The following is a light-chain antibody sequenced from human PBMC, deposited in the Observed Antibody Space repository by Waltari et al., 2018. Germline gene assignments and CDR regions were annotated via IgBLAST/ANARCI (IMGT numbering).Light chain of an antibody. CDR1: QGPWKS. J-gene: IGKJ2*01. Sequence: DIQMIQHPSSLSASIGDTANVTCRASQGPWKSLAWYQQKPGKAPNLLMQSASRMQGGVPSRFMSSGSVTEDTLTIASLQPEDSASYGCEQYYSARYTFGQGTKLEIK. CDR3: EQYYSARYT. CDR2: SAS. V-gene: IGKV1-NL1*01.